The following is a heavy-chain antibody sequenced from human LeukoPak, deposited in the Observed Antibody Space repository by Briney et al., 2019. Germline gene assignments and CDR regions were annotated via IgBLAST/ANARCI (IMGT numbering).Heavy chain of an antibody. Sequence: SQTLSLTCAVSGGSISSGGYSWRCIRQPPGKGLEWIGHIYRSGSTYYNPSLKSRATISLDRSKTHFSLKLSSATAADTAVYHCARGSWPFDYWGQGTLVTVSS. J-gene: IGHJ4*02. CDR1: GGSISSGGYS. V-gene: IGHV4-30-2*01. CDR3: ARGSWPFDY. CDR2: IYRSGST. D-gene: IGHD6-13*01.